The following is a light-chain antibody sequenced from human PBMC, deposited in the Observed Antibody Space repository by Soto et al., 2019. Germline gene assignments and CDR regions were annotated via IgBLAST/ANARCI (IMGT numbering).Light chain of an antibody. J-gene: IGKJ3*01. CDR1: QGISTY. CDR2: AAS. V-gene: IGKV1-39*01. CDR3: QQSSTTVFT. Sequence: DIQMTQSPSSLSASVGDRVTITCRASQGISTYLNWYQQKPGKAPKLLIYAASSLQSGVPSRFSGSGSETDFTLTISSLQPEDFATYYCQQSSTTVFTFGPGTEVDIK.